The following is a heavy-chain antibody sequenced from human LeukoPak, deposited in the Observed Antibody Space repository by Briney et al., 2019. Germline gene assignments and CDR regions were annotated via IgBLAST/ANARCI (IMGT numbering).Heavy chain of an antibody. CDR3: TTFSPRSFDY. V-gene: IGHV3-15*01. CDR2: IKTKSEGGTT. Sequence: GGSLRLSCAASGFTFNNAGMNWVRQAPGKGLEWVGRIKTKSEGGTTDYAAPVKGRFTILRDDSKNTLYLQMNSLKTDDTAVYYCTTFSPRSFDYWGQGTLVTVSS. CDR1: GFTFNNAG. J-gene: IGHJ4*02.